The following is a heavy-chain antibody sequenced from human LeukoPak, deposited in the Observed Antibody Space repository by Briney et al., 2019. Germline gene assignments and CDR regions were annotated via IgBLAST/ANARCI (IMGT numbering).Heavy chain of an antibody. V-gene: IGHV3-7*05. D-gene: IGHD3-10*01. CDR3: ARDRVTMVRGVNYYFDY. CDR2: IKQDGSEK. Sequence: PSGSLRLSCAASGFTFSSYWMSWVRQAPGKGLEWVANIKQDGSEKYYVDSVKGRFTISRDNAKNSLYLQMNSLRAEDTAVYYCARDRVTMVRGVNYYFDYWGQGTLVTVYS. CDR1: GFTFSSYW. J-gene: IGHJ4*02.